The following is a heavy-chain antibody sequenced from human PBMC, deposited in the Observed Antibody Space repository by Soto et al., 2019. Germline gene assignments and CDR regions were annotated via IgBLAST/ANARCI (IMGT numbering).Heavy chain of an antibody. CDR2: IYYSGST. Sequence: QLQLQESGPGLVKPSETLSLTCTVSGGSISSSSYYWGWIRQPPGKGLEWIGSIYYSGSTYYNPSLKSRVTISVDTSKNQFSLKLSSVTAADTAVYYCARRGEYYGSGSYSWGQGTLVTVSS. D-gene: IGHD3-10*01. CDR1: GGSISSSSYY. V-gene: IGHV4-39*01. J-gene: IGHJ5*02. CDR3: ARRGEYYGSGSYS.